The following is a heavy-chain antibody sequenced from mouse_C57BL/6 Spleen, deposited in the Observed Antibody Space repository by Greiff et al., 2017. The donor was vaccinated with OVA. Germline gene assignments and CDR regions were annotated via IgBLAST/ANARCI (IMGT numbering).Heavy chain of an antibody. D-gene: IGHD4-1*01. J-gene: IGHJ1*03. CDR1: GYTFTSYW. Sequence: QVQLQQPGAELVKPGASVKLSCKASGYTFTSYWMHWVKQRPGRGLEGIGRIDPNSGGTKYNEKFKSKATLTVDKPSSTAYMQLSSLTSEDSAVYYCARSNWDWYFDVWGTGTTVTVSS. CDR2: IDPNSGGT. V-gene: IGHV1-72*01. CDR3: ARSNWDWYFDV.